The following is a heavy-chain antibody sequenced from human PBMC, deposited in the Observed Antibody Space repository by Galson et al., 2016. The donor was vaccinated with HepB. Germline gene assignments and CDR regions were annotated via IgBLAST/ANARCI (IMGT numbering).Heavy chain of an antibody. D-gene: IGHD6-13*01. Sequence: SLRLSCAASGFTLSNHWMHWVRQAPGKGLVWVSRISGDGSSTSYADSVKGRFTISRDNAKNTMYLQIKSLSAEDTAVYYCARGPYSSNFYVGDYWGQGTLVTVSS. V-gene: IGHV3-74*01. J-gene: IGHJ4*02. CDR1: GFTLSNHW. CDR2: ISGDGSST. CDR3: ARGPYSSNFYVGDY.